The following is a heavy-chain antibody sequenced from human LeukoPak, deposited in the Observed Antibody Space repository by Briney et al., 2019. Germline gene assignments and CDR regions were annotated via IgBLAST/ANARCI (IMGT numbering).Heavy chain of an antibody. CDR3: ARDPSNTSGRYQYFDL. J-gene: IGHJ2*01. CDR2: ISAYNGDT. D-gene: IGHD6-19*01. V-gene: IGHV1-18*01. Sequence: ASVKVSCKASGYTFTSYGISWVRQAPGQGLEWMGWISAYNGDTKYAQEFQGRVTMTTDTPTTTAYMELRSLRYDDTALYYCARDPSNTSGRYQYFDLWGRGTLVTVSS. CDR1: GYTFTSYG.